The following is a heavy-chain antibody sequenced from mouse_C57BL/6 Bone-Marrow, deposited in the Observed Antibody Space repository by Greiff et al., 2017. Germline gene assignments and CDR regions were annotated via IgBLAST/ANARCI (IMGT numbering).Heavy chain of an antibody. CDR2: INPGSGGT. CDR1: GYAFTNYL. CDR3: ARSYYGSSYWYFDV. D-gene: IGHD1-1*01. Sequence: QVQLQQSGAELVRPGTSVKVSCKASGYAFTNYLIEWVKQRPGQGLEWIGVINPGSGGTNYNEKFKGKATLTADKSSSTAYMQLSSLTSEDSAVYFCARSYYGSSYWYFDVWGTGTTVTVSS. V-gene: IGHV1-54*01. J-gene: IGHJ1*03.